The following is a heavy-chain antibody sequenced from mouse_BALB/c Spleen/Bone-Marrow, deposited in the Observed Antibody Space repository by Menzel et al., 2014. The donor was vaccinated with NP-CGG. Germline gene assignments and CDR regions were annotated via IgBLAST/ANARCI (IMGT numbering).Heavy chain of an antibody. CDR2: IYPGNGDT. Sequence: SGAELVKPGASVKMSCKASGYTFTSYNMHWVKQTPGQGLEWIGAIYPGNGDTSYNQKLKGKATLTADKSSSTAYMQLSSLTSEDSAVYYCARSGSSGYYAMDYWGQGTSVTVSS. CDR1: GYTFTSYN. D-gene: IGHD3-1*01. CDR3: ARSGSSGYYAMDY. V-gene: IGHV1-12*01. J-gene: IGHJ4*01.